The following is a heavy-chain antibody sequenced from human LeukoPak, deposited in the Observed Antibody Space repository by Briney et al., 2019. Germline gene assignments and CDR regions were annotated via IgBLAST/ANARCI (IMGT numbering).Heavy chain of an antibody. D-gene: IGHD5-24*01. J-gene: IGHJ4*02. CDR1: GGTFSSYT. CDR3: ARRDGYFPYFDY. CDR2: IIPILGIA. V-gene: IGHV1-69*02. Sequence: GASVKVSCKASGGTFSSYTISWVRQAPGQGLEWKGRIIPILGIANYAQKFQGRVTITADKSTSTAYMELSSLRSEDTAVYYCARRDGYFPYFDYWGQGTLVTVSS.